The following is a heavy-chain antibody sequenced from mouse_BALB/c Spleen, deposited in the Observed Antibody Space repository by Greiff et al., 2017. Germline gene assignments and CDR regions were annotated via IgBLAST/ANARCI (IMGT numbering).Heavy chain of an antibody. CDR2: INPYNGDT. CDR1: GYSFTGYF. CDR3: GREGYGYDDGGADY. Sequence: DVKLVESGPELVKPGASVKISCKASGYSFTGYFMNWVKQSHGKSLEWIGRINPYNGDTFYNQKFKGKATLTVDKSSSTAHMELLSLTSEDSAVYYCGREGYGYDDGGADYWGQGTSVTVSS. J-gene: IGHJ4*01. D-gene: IGHD2-2*01. V-gene: IGHV1-37*01.